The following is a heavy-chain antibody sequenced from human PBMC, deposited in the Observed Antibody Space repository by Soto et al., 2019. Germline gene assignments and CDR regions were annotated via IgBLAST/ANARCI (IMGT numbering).Heavy chain of an antibody. D-gene: IGHD6-13*01. CDR2: ISGSGGST. V-gene: IGHV3-23*01. J-gene: IGHJ6*02. CDR1: GFTFSSYA. Sequence: PGGSLRLSCAASGFTFSSYAMSWVRQAPGKGLEWVSAISGSGGSTYYADSVKGRFTISRDNSKNTLYLQMNSLRAEDTAVYYCAKVKKAAAGTLVSWMDVWGQGTTVTVSS. CDR3: AKVKKAAAGTLVSWMDV.